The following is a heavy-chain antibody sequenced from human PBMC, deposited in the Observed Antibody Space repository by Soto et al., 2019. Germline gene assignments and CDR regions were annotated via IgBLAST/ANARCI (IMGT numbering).Heavy chain of an antibody. V-gene: IGHV4-31*03. CDR2: IYYSGST. J-gene: IGHJ5*02. Sequence: SETLSLTCTVSGGSISSGGYYWSWIRQHPGKGLEWFGYIYYSGSTYYNPSLKSRVTISVDTSKNQFSLKLSSVTAADTAVYYCARERALGYCSGGSCYENWFDPWGQGTLVTVSS. D-gene: IGHD2-15*01. CDR1: GGSISSGGYY. CDR3: ARERALGYCSGGSCYENWFDP.